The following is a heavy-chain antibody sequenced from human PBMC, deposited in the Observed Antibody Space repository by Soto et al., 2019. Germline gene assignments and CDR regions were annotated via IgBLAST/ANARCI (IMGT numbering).Heavy chain of an antibody. CDR2: ISASGGST. D-gene: IGHD6-19*01. CDR1: GFTSSSCA. V-gene: IGHV3-23*01. Sequence: EVQLLDSGGGLVQPGGSLRLSCVASGFTSSSCAMRWVRQAPGKGLEWVSGISASGGSTYYADSVKGRFTISRDNSKNTLYLQMNSLRAEDTAVYYCATPGLGTGWYFFHDWGQGTLVTVSS. J-gene: IGHJ4*02. CDR3: ATPGLGTGWYFFHD.